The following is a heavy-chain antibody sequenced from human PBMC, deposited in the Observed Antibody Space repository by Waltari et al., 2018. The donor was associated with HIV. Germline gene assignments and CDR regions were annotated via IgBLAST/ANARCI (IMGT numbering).Heavy chain of an antibody. D-gene: IGHD6-6*01. Sequence: AASGFTFSSYAMSWVRQAPGKGLEWVSAISGSGGSTYYADSVKGRFTISRDNSKNTLYLQMNSLRAEDTAVYYCAKDLSSIAARPDYWGQGTLVTVSS. V-gene: IGHV3-23*01. CDR3: AKDLSSIAARPDY. CDR1: GFTFSSYA. CDR2: ISGSGGST. J-gene: IGHJ4*02.